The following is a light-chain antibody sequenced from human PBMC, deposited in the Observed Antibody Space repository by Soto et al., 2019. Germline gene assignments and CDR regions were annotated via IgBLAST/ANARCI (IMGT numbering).Light chain of an antibody. Sequence: EIVLTQSPGSLSLSPGERATLSCRASQSVDSTFFAWYQKKPGQAPRLLMYGVSKRATGIPDRFSGSASGPDFTLTSSRLEPEDFAVYSCQQYMSSVTFGQGTRVEIK. CDR3: QQYMSSVT. CDR2: GVS. J-gene: IGKJ1*01. CDR1: QSVDSTF. V-gene: IGKV3-20*01.